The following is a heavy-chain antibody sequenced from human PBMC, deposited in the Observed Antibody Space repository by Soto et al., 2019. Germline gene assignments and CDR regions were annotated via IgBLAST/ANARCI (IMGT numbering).Heavy chain of an antibody. CDR3: AKEIVGAINY. J-gene: IGHJ4*02. V-gene: IGHV3-9*01. D-gene: IGHD1-26*01. Sequence: EVQLVESGGALVQPGRSLRLSCAASGFTFDDYAMHWVRQAPGKGLEWVSGISWNSGKIGYVDSVKGRFTISRDNANNSLYLQMNSLRAEDTALYYCAKEIVGAINYWGQGTLVTVSS. CDR1: GFTFDDYA. CDR2: ISWNSGKI.